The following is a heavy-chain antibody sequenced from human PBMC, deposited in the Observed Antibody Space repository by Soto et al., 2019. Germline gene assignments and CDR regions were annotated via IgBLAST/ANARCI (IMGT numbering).Heavy chain of an antibody. Sequence: PGGSLRLSCAASGFTFSSYAMSWVRQAPGKGLEWVSAISGSGGSTYYADSVKGRFTISRDNSKNTLYLQMNSLRAEDTAVYYCAKEFPAGREQLVGYYYYYMDVWGKGTTVTVSS. CDR3: AKEFPAGREQLVGYYYYYMDV. J-gene: IGHJ6*03. V-gene: IGHV3-23*01. CDR2: ISGSGGST. CDR1: GFTFSSYA. D-gene: IGHD6-6*01.